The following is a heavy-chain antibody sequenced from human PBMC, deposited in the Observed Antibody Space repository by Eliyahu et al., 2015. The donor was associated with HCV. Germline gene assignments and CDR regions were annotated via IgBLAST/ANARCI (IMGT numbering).Heavy chain of an antibody. J-gene: IGHJ4*02. CDR2: IYYCGDT. D-gene: IGHD2-2*01. Sequence: QLQLQESGPGLVKASEXLSLTCTVSGGSXSSSSYFWGWIRQPPGXRVEWIGSIYYCGDTYYNPSLKSRVTISVDTSKNQFSLRLSSVTAADAAVYYCGKSHSSYVTPFDYWGQGTLVTVSS. CDR3: GKSHSSYVTPFDY. V-gene: IGHV4-39*01. CDR1: GGSXSSSSYF.